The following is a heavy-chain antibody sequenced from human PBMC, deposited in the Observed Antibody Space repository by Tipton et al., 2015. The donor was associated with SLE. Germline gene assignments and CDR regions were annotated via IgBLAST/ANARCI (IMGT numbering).Heavy chain of an antibody. Sequence: QLVQSGAEVKKPGSSVRILCQASGGIFSSAGLNWVRQAPGQGLEWMGRIIPVLRSANYAQKFQGRLTITADESTTTAYMELSSLRSEDTAVYYCARVQPGGDVAFDIWGQGTLVTVSS. D-gene: IGHD2-21*02. V-gene: IGHV1-69*11. CDR3: ARVQPGGDVAFDI. CDR1: GGIFSSAG. CDR2: IIPVLRSA. J-gene: IGHJ3*02.